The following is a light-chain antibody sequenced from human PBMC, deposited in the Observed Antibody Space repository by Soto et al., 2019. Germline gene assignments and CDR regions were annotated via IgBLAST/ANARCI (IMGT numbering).Light chain of an antibody. V-gene: IGKV3-15*01. CDR3: QQYNNWPLT. Sequence: EIVMTQSPATLSVSPGERATLSCRASQSVSINLAWYQQKPGQAPRLLIYGASTRATGIPARFSGSVSRTEFTVTISRLQSEDFAVYYCQQYNNWPLTFGGGTKVEIK. CDR1: QSVSIN. CDR2: GAS. J-gene: IGKJ4*02.